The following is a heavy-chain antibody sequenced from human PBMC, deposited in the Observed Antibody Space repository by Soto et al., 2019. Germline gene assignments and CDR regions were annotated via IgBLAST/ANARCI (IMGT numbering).Heavy chain of an antibody. CDR1: GYSFTSYH. D-gene: IGHD3-16*01. J-gene: IGHJ4*02. CDR3: ARVEDWGFDY. CDR2: INPSGGST. V-gene: IGHV1-46*01. Sequence: QVQLVQSGAEVKKPGASVKVSCKASGYSFTSYHMHWVRQAPGQGLEWMGRINPSGGSTDYAQKFQDRVTMTRDTSTSRVYMELSSLRSEDTAVYYCARVEDWGFDYWGQGTLVTVSS.